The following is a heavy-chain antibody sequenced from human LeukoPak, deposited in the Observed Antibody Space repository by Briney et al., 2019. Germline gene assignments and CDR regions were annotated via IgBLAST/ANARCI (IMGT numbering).Heavy chain of an antibody. CDR3: ARGSLNWFDP. Sequence: PSETLSLTCAVYGGSFSGYYWSWIRQPPGKGLEWIGEINHSGSTNYNPSLKSRVTISVDTSKNQFSLKLSSVTAAGTAVYYCARGSLNWFDPWGQGTLVTVSS. J-gene: IGHJ5*02. V-gene: IGHV4-34*01. CDR2: INHSGST. CDR1: GGSFSGYY.